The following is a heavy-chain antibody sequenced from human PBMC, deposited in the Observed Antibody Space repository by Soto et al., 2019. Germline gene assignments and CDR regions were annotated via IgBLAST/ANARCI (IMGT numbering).Heavy chain of an antibody. J-gene: IGHJ4*02. CDR3: AKDQGSSWYEIDY. Sequence: EVQLLESGGGLVQPGGSLRLSCAASGFTFSNYAVTWVRQAPGKGREWVSTISGSGGSTYYADSVKGRFTISRDNSKNTLYPQMNSLRAEDTAVYYCAKDQGSSWYEIDYWGQGTLVTVSS. V-gene: IGHV3-23*01. CDR2: ISGSGGST. D-gene: IGHD6-13*01. CDR1: GFTFSNYA.